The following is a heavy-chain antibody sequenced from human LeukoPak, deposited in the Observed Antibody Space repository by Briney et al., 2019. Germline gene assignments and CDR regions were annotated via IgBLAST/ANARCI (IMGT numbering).Heavy chain of an antibody. Sequence: GGSLRLSCAASGFTFSSYSMNWVRQAPGKGLEWVSSISSSSSYIYYADSVKGRFTISRDNAKNSLYLQMNSLRAEDTAVYYCAKDVGDFGNWFDPWGQGTLVTVSS. CDR3: AKDVGDFGNWFDP. V-gene: IGHV3-21*04. J-gene: IGHJ5*02. CDR2: ISSSSSYI. D-gene: IGHD3-3*01. CDR1: GFTFSSYS.